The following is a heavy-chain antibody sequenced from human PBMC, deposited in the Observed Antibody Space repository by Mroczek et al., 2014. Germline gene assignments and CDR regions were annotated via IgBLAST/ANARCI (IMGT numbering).Heavy chain of an antibody. Sequence: QVQAAGVRGGGVVQPGRSLRLSCAASGFTFSSYGMHWVRQAPGKGLEWVAVISYDGSNKYYADSVKGRFTISRDNSKNTLYLQMNSLRAEDTAVYYCAKGGRSEEYSSSCPDYWGQGTLVTVSS. CDR2: ISYDGSNK. V-gene: IGHV3-30*18. CDR3: AKGGRSEEYSSSCPDY. J-gene: IGHJ4*02. D-gene: IGHD6-13*01. CDR1: GFTFSSYG.